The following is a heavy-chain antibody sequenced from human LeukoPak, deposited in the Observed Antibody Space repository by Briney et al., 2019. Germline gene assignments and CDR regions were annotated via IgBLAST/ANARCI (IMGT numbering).Heavy chain of an antibody. V-gene: IGHV3-21*01. Sequence: PGGSLRLSCAASGFTFSTYSMNWVRQAPGKGLEWVSSISSSSTYIYYADSVKGRFTISRDNAKNSLFLQMNSLRAEDTAVYYCARTWDRYYFDYWGQETLVTVSS. D-gene: IGHD1-26*01. J-gene: IGHJ4*02. CDR3: ARTWDRYYFDY. CDR1: GFTFSTYS. CDR2: ISSSSTYI.